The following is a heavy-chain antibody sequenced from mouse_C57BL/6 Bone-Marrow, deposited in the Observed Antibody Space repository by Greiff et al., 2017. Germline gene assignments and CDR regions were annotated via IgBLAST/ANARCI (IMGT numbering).Heavy chain of an antibody. J-gene: IGHJ3*01. CDR1: GFTFSSYG. CDR3: AKRDGYPFAY. V-gene: IGHV5-6*02. CDR2: ISSGGSYT. D-gene: IGHD2-3*01. Sequence: EVKLVESGGDLVKPGGSLTLSCAASGFTFSSYGMSWVRQTPDKRLEWVATISSGGSYTYYPASVKGRFTISRDTTKNTLYLLMSSLKSEDTAKYYCAKRDGYPFAYWGQGTMVTVSA.